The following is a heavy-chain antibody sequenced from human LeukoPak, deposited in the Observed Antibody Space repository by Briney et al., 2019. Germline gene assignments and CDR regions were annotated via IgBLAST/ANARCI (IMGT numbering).Heavy chain of an antibody. D-gene: IGHD2-21*02. CDR3: ARARVVTKWIDY. J-gene: IGHJ4*02. Sequence: GGSLRLSCAASGFTFSSYSMHWVRQAPGEGLVWVSRIGTDGSTTGYADSVKGRFTISRDNAKNSLYLQMNSLRAEDTAVYYCARARVVTKWIDYWGQGTLVIVSS. CDR1: GFTFSSYS. V-gene: IGHV3-74*01. CDR2: IGTDGSTT.